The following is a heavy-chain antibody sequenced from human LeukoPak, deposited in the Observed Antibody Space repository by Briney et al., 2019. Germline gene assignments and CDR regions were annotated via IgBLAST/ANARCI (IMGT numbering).Heavy chain of an antibody. Sequence: GGSLRLSRSASGFTFKSYAMHWVRQAPGKGLEYVPSINTNGANTYYADSVKGRFTISRDNSRNTVYVQMNSLTPEDTAVYYCVKGLDYSSSQMDSWGQGTLVTVSS. V-gene: IGHV3-64*05. J-gene: IGHJ4*02. D-gene: IGHD6-6*01. CDR2: INTNGANT. CDR3: VKGLDYSSSQMDS. CDR1: GFTFKSYA.